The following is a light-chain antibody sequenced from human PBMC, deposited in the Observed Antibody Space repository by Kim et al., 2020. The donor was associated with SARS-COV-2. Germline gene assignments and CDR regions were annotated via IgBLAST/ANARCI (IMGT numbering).Light chain of an antibody. V-gene: IGLV2-8*01. CDR2: EVT. Sequence: PGQSVTISCTGTSNDVADNKFVSWYQQHPGKAPKVLIYEVTQRPSGVPDRFSGSKSGNTASLTVSGLQPQDEADYYCSSYAGSRFIFGTGTKVTVL. CDR3: SSYAGSRFI. CDR1: SNDVADNKF. J-gene: IGLJ1*01.